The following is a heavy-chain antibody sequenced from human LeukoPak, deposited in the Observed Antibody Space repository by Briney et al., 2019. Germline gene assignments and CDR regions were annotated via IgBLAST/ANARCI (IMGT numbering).Heavy chain of an antibody. J-gene: IGHJ4*02. Sequence: GGSLRLSCAASGFTVITNDMTWVRQAPGKGLEWVAGLSSDGNTKYADSVQGRFTTTRENCKNTLYLEMNSMSPDDTAVYYCARGVEPLAANTLAYWGQGTLVTVSS. V-gene: IGHV3-53*01. CDR3: ARGVEPLAANTLAY. D-gene: IGHD1-14*01. CDR2: LSSDGNT. CDR1: GFTVITND.